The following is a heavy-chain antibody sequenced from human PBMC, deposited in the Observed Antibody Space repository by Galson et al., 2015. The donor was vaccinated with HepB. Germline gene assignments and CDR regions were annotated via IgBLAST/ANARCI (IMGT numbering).Heavy chain of an antibody. V-gene: IGHV3-20*04. CDR1: GFTFDDYG. Sequence: SLRLSCAASGFTFDDYGMSWVRQAPGKGLEWVSGINWNGGSTGYADSVKGRFTISRDNAKNSLYLQMNSLGAEDTALYYCASDRILRYFDWLRNFQAPQYYYYGMDVWGQGTAVTVSS. D-gene: IGHD3-9*01. J-gene: IGHJ6*02. CDR2: INWNGGST. CDR3: ASDRILRYFDWLRNFQAPQYYYYGMDV.